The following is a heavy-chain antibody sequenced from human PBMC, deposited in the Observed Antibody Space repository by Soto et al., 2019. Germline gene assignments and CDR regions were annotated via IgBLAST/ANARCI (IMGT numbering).Heavy chain of an antibody. CDR1: GYTFTSYG. CDR3: ARDFLTTVVLVTEGDAFDL. CDR2: ISAYNGNT. V-gene: IGHV1-18*01. Sequence: ASVKVSCKASGYTFTSYGISWVRQAPGEGLEWMGWISAYNGNTNYAQKLQGRVTMTTDTSTSTAYMELRSLRSDDTAVYYCARDFLTTVVLVTEGDAFDLWVKGTMVTVTS. D-gene: IGHD3-22*01. J-gene: IGHJ3*01.